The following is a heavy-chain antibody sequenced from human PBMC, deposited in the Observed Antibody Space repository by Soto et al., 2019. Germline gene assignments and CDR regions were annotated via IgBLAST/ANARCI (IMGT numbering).Heavy chain of an antibody. CDR1: GGTFSSYA. CDR3: ARGRRVVVPAAPRDYFDY. J-gene: IGHJ4*02. CDR2: IIPIFGTA. Sequence: GASVKVSCKASGGTFSSYAISWVRQAPGQGLEWMGGIIPIFGTANYAQKFQGRVTITADESTSTAYMELSSLRSEDTAVYYCARGRRVVVPAAPRDYFDYRGQGTLVTVSS. V-gene: IGHV1-69*13. D-gene: IGHD2-2*01.